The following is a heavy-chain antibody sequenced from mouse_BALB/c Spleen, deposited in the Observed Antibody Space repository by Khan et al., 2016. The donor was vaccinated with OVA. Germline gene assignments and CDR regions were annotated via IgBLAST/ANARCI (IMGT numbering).Heavy chain of an antibody. CDR3: ARNRNGYFDY. D-gene: IGHD1-1*02. CDR2: IWSGGIT. CDR1: GFSLTSYG. Sequence: VQLKQSGPGLVQPSQSLSITCTVSGFSLTSYGVHWVRQSPGKGLEWLGVIWSGGITDYNATFISRLSISKDISKSQVFFKMNSLQANDTATYYCARNRNGYFDYWGQGTTLTVSS. J-gene: IGHJ2*01. V-gene: IGHV2-2*02.